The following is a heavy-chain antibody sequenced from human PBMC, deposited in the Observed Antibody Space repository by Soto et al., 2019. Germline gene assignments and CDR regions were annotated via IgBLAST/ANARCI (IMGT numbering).Heavy chain of an antibody. CDR1: GGSFSGYY. CDR2: INHSGST. V-gene: IGHV4-34*01. Sequence: QVQLQQWGAGLLKPSETLSLTCAVYGGSFSGYYWSWIRQPPGKGLEWIGEINHSGSTNYNPSPKRRVPISVDTSQNQFSLKLSSVTAADTAVYYCARGDYYGMDVWGQGTTVTVSS. J-gene: IGHJ6*02. CDR3: ARGDYYGMDV.